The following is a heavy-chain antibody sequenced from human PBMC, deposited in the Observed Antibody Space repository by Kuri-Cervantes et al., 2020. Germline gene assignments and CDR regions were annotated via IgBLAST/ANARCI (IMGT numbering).Heavy chain of an antibody. CDR3: ARGLVVVPAARKVGAFDI. D-gene: IGHD2-2*01. CDR1: GGSFSGYY. Sequence: GSLRLSCAVYGGSFSGYYWSWIRQPPGKGLEWIGEINHSGSTNYNPSLKSRVTISLDTSKNQFSLKLSSVTAADTAVYYCARGLVVVPAARKVGAFDIWGQGTMVTVSS. J-gene: IGHJ3*02. CDR2: INHSGST. V-gene: IGHV4-34*01.